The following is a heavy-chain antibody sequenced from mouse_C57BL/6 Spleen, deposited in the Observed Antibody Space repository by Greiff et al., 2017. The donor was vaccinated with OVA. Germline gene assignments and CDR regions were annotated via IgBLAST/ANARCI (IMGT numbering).Heavy chain of an antibody. CDR2: IDPETGGT. J-gene: IGHJ4*01. CDR3: TRRAYGSSYYAMDY. CDR1: GYTFTDYE. Sequence: QVQLQQSGAELVRPGASVTLSCKASGYTFTDYEMHWVKQTPVHGLEWIGAIDPETGGTAYNQKFKGKAILTADKSSSTAYMELRSLTSEDSAVYYCTRRAYGSSYYAMDYWGQGTSVTVSS. V-gene: IGHV1-15*01. D-gene: IGHD2-10*02.